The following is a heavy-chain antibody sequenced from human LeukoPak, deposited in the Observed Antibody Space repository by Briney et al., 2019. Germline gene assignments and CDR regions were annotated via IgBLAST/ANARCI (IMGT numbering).Heavy chain of an antibody. CDR1: GFTFSSYA. V-gene: IGHV3-23*01. Sequence: GGSLRLSCAASGFTFSSYAMSWVRQAPGKGLEWVSAISGSGGSTYYADSVKGRFTISRDNSKNTLYLQMNSLRAEDTAVYYCAKVMTRTMVRGVPPSAYWGQGPLVTVSS. D-gene: IGHD3-10*01. J-gene: IGHJ4*02. CDR3: AKVMTRTMVRGVPPSAY. CDR2: ISGSGGST.